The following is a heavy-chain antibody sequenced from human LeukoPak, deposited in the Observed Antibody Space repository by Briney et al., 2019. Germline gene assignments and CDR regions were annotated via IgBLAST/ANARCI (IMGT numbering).Heavy chain of an antibody. V-gene: IGHV3-30*18. D-gene: IGHD1-7*01. CDR3: AKDSITGTWDYYYGMDV. J-gene: IGHJ6*02. CDR1: GFTFSSYG. CDR2: ISYDGSNK. Sequence: GGFLRLSCAASGFTFSSYGMHWVRQAPGKGLEWVAVISYDGSNKYYADSVKGRFTISRDNSKNALYLQMNSLRAEDTAVYYCAKDSITGTWDYYYGMDVWGQGTTVTVSS.